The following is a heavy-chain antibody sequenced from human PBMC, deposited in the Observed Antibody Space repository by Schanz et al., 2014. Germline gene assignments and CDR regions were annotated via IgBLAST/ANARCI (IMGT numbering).Heavy chain of an antibody. Sequence: EVQLLESGGGLVQPGGSLRLSCEASGFTFSSYAMSWVRQAPGKGLEWVSYISGSSRTIYYADSMKGRFTVSRDNAKNTLYLQMNTLRAEDTAVYYCARKMKLGVYGGKGHDSLDIWGQGTMVTVSS. V-gene: IGHV3-48*04. J-gene: IGHJ3*02. D-gene: IGHD4-17*01. CDR1: GFTFSSYA. CDR3: ARKMKLGVYGGKGHDSLDI. CDR2: ISGSSRTI.